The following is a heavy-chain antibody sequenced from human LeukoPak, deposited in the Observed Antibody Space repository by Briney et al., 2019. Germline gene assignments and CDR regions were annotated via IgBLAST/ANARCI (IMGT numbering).Heavy chain of an antibody. CDR3: ARESLWFGELYPPFDY. CDR1: GYTFTGYY. V-gene: IGHV1-2*02. CDR2: INPNSGGT. J-gene: IGHJ4*02. D-gene: IGHD3-10*01. Sequence: ASVKVSCKASGYTFTGYYMHWVRQAPGQGLEWMGWINPNSGGTNYAQKLQGRVTMTTDTSTSTAYMELRSLRSDDTAVYYCARESLWFGELYPPFDYWGQGTLVTVSS.